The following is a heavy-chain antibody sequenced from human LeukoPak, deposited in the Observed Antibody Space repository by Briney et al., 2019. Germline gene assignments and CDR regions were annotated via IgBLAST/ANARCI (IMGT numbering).Heavy chain of an antibody. V-gene: IGHV4-34*01. D-gene: IGHD3-10*01. J-gene: IGHJ4*02. CDR2: INHSGST. CDR1: GGSFSGYY. CDR3: ARINYGSGIPQTGGPVDY. Sequence: SETLSLTCAVYGGSFSGYYWSWIRQPPGKGLEWIGEINHSGSTNYNPSLKSRVTISVDTSKNQFSLKLSSVTAADTAVYYCARINYGSGIPQTGGPVDYWGQGTLVTVSS.